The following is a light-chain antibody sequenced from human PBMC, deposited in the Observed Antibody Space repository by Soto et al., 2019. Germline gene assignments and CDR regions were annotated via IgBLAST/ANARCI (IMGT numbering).Light chain of an antibody. Sequence: SYELTQPPSVSVAPGQTARIPCGANNIGNKGVHWYQQRPGQAPVLVLYNDDNWPSGIPDRFSGSNSGNTATLTISRVEAGDEADYYCQVWDISRNVIFGGGTK. CDR2: NDD. CDR3: QVWDISRNVI. CDR1: NIGNKG. J-gene: IGLJ2*01. V-gene: IGLV3-21*02.